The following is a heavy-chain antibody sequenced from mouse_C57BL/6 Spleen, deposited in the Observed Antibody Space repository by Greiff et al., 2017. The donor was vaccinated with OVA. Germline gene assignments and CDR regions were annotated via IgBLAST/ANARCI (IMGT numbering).Heavy chain of an antibody. CDR1: GFNIKDDY. CDR3: TTGDGPYAMDY. J-gene: IGHJ4*01. CDR2: IDPENGDT. V-gene: IGHV14-4*01. Sequence: VQLQQSGAELVRPGASVKLSCPASGFNIKDDYMHWVKQRPEQGLEWIGWIDPENGDTEYASKFQGKATITADTASNTAYLQLSSQTSVDTAVYYCTTGDGPYAMDYWGQGTSVTVSS. D-gene: IGHD2-3*01.